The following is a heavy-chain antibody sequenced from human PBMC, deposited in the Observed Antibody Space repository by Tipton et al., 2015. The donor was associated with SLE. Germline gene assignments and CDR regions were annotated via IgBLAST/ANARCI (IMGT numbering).Heavy chain of an antibody. Sequence: TLSLTCAVSSGSISSGVYYWGWIRQPPGKGLEWIGSMYYSGSTYYNPSLKSRVTISVDTSKNQFSLKLRSVTAADTAVYYCVTTWDDAFDMWGQGTMVTVSS. J-gene: IGHJ3*02. CDR1: SGSISSGVYY. D-gene: IGHD1-1*01. V-gene: IGHV4-39*07. CDR2: MYYSGST. CDR3: VTTWDDAFDM.